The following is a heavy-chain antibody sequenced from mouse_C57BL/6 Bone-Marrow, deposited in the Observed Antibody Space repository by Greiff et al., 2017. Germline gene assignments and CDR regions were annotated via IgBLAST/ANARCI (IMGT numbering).Heavy chain of an antibody. CDR1: GFTFSSYG. Sequence: DVKLVESGGDLVKPGGSLKLSCAASGFTFSSYGMSWVRQTPDKRLEWVATISSGGSYTYYPDSVKGRFTISRDNAKNTLYLQMSSLKSEDTAMYYCARKNYYGSSYPYYAMDYWGQGTSVTVSS. CDR3: ARKNYYGSSYPYYAMDY. D-gene: IGHD1-1*01. J-gene: IGHJ4*01. CDR2: ISSGGSYT. V-gene: IGHV5-6*02.